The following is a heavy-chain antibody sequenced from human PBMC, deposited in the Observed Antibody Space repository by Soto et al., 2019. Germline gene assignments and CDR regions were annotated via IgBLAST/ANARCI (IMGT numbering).Heavy chain of an antibody. J-gene: IGHJ4*02. CDR3: ARDSSGYYYYY. V-gene: IGHV1-2*02. CDR1: GYTFTGYY. D-gene: IGHD3-22*01. Sequence: ASVKVSCKASGYTFTGYYMHWVRQAPGQGLEWMGWINPNSGGTNYAQKFQDRVTITADESTSTAYMELSSLRSEDTAVYYCARDSSGYYYYYWGQGTLVTVSS. CDR2: INPNSGGT.